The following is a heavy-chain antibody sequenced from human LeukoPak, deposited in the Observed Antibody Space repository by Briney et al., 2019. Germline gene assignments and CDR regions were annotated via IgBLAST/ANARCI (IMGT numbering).Heavy chain of an antibody. CDR2: ISGSGGST. J-gene: IGHJ6*02. D-gene: IGHD3-10*01. Sequence: GGSLRLSCAASGFTFSSYAMSWVRQAPGKGLEWVSAISGSGGSTYYADSVKGRFTISRDNSKNTLYLQMNSLRAEATAVYYCAPPMPPGIRLGMDVWGQGTTVTVSS. CDR1: GFTFSSYA. CDR3: APPMPPGIRLGMDV. V-gene: IGHV3-23*01.